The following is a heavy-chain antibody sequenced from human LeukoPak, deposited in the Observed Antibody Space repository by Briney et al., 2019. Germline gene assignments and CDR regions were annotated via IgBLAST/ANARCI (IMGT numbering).Heavy chain of an antibody. D-gene: IGHD1-1*01. J-gene: IGHJ4*02. CDR3: ARWTTTFLDY. V-gene: IGHV1-46*01. Sequence: AASVKVSCKASGYTFTNYYIHWVRQAPGHGLEWMGISNPSGDSTNYAQKFQGRVTMTRDTSTSTVYMDLSSLRSEDTAVYYCARWTTTFLDYWGQGTLVTVS. CDR2: SNPSGDST. CDR1: GYTFTNYY.